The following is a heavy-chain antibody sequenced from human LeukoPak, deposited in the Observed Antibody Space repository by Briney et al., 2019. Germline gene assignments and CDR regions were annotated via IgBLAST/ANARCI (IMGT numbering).Heavy chain of an antibody. V-gene: IGHV5-51*01. CDR3: ARSQGLYGAADY. D-gene: IGHD2-2*02. J-gene: IGHJ4*02. CDR2: VYPGDSDT. CDR1: GYTFSDYW. Sequence: GESLKISCKASGYTFSDYWIGWVRQMPGQGLEWMGIVYPGDSDTRYSPSFQGHVTISADKSINTAYLQWSGLQASDNAIYFCARSQGLYGAADYWGQGTLVIASS.